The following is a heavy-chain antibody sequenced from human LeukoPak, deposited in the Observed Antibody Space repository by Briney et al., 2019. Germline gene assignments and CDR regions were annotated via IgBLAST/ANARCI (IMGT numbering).Heavy chain of an antibody. CDR1: GGSISSYY. CDR3: ARHSAVLWFGEQYYFDY. V-gene: IGHV4-59*08. D-gene: IGHD3-10*01. CDR2: IYYSGST. Sequence: TSETLSLTCTVSGGSISSYYWSWIRQPPGKGLEWIGYIYYSGSTNYNPSLKSRVTISVDTSKNQFSLKLSSVTAADTAVYYCARHSAVLWFGEQYYFDYWGQGTLVTVSS. J-gene: IGHJ4*02.